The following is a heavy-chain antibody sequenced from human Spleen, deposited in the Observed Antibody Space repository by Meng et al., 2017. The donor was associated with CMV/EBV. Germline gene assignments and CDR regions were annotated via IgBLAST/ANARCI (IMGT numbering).Heavy chain of an antibody. CDR2: VHYTGST. CDR1: GWTINGSTSY. D-gene: IGHD3-16*01. CDR3: AREVDGGFY. J-gene: IGHJ4*02. V-gene: IGHV4-39*07. Sequence: ASGWTINGSTSYWEWIRQHPRKGLEWIGSVHYTGSTHSNPSLKSRVTISVNISKNQFSLELTAVTAADTAVYFCAREVDGGFYWGQGVLVTVSS.